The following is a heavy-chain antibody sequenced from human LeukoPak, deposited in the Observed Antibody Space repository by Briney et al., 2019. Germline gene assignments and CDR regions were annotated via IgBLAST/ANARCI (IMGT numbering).Heavy chain of an antibody. J-gene: IGHJ4*02. D-gene: IGHD3-9*01. CDR1: GGSISSYY. CDR3: ARDIARLGPDY. CDR2: IYYSGST. Sequence: SETLSLTCTVSGGSISSYYWGWIRQPPGKGLEWIGSIYYSGSTYYNPSLKSRVTISVDTSKNQFSLKLSSVTAADTAVYYCARDIARLGPDYWGQGTLVTVSS. V-gene: IGHV4-39*07.